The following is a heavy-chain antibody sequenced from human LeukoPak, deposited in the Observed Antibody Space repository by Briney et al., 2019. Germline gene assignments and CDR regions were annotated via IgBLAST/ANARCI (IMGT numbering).Heavy chain of an antibody. J-gene: IGHJ5*02. CDR3: MTASRSSSWPPPT. V-gene: IGHV3-7*01. CDR2: IKQDGSEK. D-gene: IGHD6-13*01. CDR1: GFTFSSYW. Sequence: PGGSLRLSCAASGFTFSSYWMNWVRQAPGKGLEWVANIKQDGSEKKYVDSVKGRFTISRDSAKNSLYLQMNSLRAEDTAMYYCMTASRSSSWPPPTWGQGTLVTVSS.